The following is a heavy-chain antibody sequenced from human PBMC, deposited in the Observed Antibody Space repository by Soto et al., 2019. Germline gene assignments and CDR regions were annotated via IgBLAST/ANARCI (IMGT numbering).Heavy chain of an antibody. D-gene: IGHD6-25*01. CDR3: ARDRPTIKYSAAGPRRAYFDY. Sequence: TLSLTCTVSGGSISSGGYYWSWIRQHPGKGLEWIGYIYYSGSTYYNPSLKSRVTISVDTSKNQFSLKLSSVTAADTAVYYCARDRPTIKYSAAGPRRAYFDYWGQGTLVTVSS. CDR1: GGSISSGGYY. J-gene: IGHJ4*02. V-gene: IGHV4-31*03. CDR2: IYYSGST.